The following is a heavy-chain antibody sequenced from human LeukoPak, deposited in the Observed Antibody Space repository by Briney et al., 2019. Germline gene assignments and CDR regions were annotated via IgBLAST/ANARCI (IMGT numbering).Heavy chain of an antibody. Sequence: SQNLSLTCTVSGGSISSRSYYWSWIRQPAGKGLEWIGRIYTSGSANYNPSLKSRVTISLDTSKNQFSLRLSSVTAADTAVYYCARAVGSSESNWFDPWGQGTLATVSS. V-gene: IGHV4-61*02. CDR1: GGSISSRSYY. CDR3: ARAVGSSESNWFDP. J-gene: IGHJ5*02. D-gene: IGHD1-26*01. CDR2: IYTSGSA.